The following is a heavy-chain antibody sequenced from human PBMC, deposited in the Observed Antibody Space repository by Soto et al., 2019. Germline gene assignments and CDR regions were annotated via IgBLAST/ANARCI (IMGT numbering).Heavy chain of an antibody. CDR3: ARHPTAVRYNWFDP. CDR2: IIPIFGTA. D-gene: IGHD3-10*01. J-gene: IGHJ5*02. V-gene: IGHV1-69*13. CDR1: GGTFSSYA. Sequence: SVKVSCKASGGTFSSYAISWVRQAPGQGLEWMGGIIPIFGTANYAQKFQGRVTITADESTSTAYMELSSLRSEDTAVYYCARHPTAVRYNWFDPWGQGTLVNVSS.